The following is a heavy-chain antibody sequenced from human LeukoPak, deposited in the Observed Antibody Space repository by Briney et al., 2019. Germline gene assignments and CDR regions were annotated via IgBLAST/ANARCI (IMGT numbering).Heavy chain of an antibody. J-gene: IGHJ4*02. V-gene: IGHV4-30-4*01. CDR1: GGSISSGDYY. CDR2: IYYSGST. D-gene: IGHD2-2*01. CDR3: ARDHQYCSSTSCYANFDY. Sequence: SETLSLTCTVSGGSISSGDYYWSWIRQPPGKGLEWIGYIYYSGSTYYNPPLKSRVTISVDTSKNQFSLKLSSVTAADTAVYYCARDHQYCSSTSCYANFDYWGQGTLVTVSS.